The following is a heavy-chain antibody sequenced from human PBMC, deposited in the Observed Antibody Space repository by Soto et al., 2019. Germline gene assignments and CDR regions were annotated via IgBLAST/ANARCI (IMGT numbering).Heavy chain of an antibody. Sequence: SETLSLTCTVSGGSISSGGYYWSWIRQHPGKGLEWIGYIYYSGSAYYNPSLKSRITISVDTSKNQYSLKLSSVTAADTAVYYCARVLSIAAPGGMDVWGQGTTVTVSS. D-gene: IGHD6-6*01. CDR2: IYYSGSA. CDR1: GGSISSGGYY. CDR3: ARVLSIAAPGGMDV. V-gene: IGHV4-31*03. J-gene: IGHJ6*02.